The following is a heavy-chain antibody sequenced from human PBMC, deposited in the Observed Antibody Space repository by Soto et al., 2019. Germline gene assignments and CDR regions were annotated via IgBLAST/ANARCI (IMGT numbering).Heavy chain of an antibody. V-gene: IGHV1-69*13. CDR1: GGTFSSYA. CDR3: ARGTTADGNHHNWFDP. CDR2: IIPIFGTA. D-gene: IGHD4-17*01. Sequence: GASVKVSCKASGGTFSSYAISWVRQAPGQGLEWMGGIIPIFGTANYAQKFQGRVTITADESTSTAYMELSSLRSEDTAVYYCARGTTADGNHHNWFDPWGQGTLVTVSS. J-gene: IGHJ5*02.